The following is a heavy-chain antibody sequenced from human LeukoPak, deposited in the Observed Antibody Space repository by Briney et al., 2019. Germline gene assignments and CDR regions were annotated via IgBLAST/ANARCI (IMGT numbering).Heavy chain of an antibody. J-gene: IGHJ4*02. CDR1: GFTVSSNY. CDR2: FYSATST. CDR3: ARGSDYYDY. Sequence: GGSLRLSCAASGFTVSSNYMSWVRQAPGEGLEWVSLFYSATSTYYADSVKGRFTISRDNSKNTLYLQMNSLRAEDTAVYYCARGSDYYDYWGQGTLVTVSS. D-gene: IGHD3-22*01. V-gene: IGHV3-66*01.